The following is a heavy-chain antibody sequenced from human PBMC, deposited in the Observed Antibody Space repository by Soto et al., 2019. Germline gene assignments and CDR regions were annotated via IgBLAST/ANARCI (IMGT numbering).Heavy chain of an antibody. CDR1: GFTFSSYA. J-gene: IGHJ4*02. CDR2: ISGSGGST. CDR3: AKWLCSSTSCYVGI. D-gene: IGHD2-2*01. Sequence: VQLLESGGGLVQPGGSLRLSCAASGFTFSSYAISWVRQAPGKGLEWVSVISGSGGSTYYADSVRGRFTISRDNSKNTVYLKMNSLRAEDTAVYYCAKWLCSSTSCYVGIWGQGTLVTVSS. V-gene: IGHV3-23*01.